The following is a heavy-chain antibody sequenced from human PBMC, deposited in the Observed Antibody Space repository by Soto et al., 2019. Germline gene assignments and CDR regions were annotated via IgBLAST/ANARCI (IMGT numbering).Heavy chain of an antibody. D-gene: IGHD3-10*01. V-gene: IGHV3-33*01. J-gene: IGHJ4*02. Sequence: PGGSLRLSYAASGFTFSSYGMHWVRQAPGKGLEWVAVIWYDGSNKYYADSVKGRFTISRDNSKNTLYLQMNSLRAEDTAVYYCARDLMARGFDYWGQGALVTVSS. CDR2: IWYDGSNK. CDR1: GFTFSSYG. CDR3: ARDLMARGFDY.